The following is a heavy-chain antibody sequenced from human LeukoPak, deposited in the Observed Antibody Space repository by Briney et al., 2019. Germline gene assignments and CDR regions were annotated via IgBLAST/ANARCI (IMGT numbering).Heavy chain of an antibody. Sequence: SETLSLICAVCGGSFSGYYWSWIRDPPGKGLEWIGEINHSGSTNYNPSLKSRVTISVDTSKNQFSLKLSSVTAADTAVYYCARVWEQQLAIDYWGQGTLVTVSS. J-gene: IGHJ4*02. CDR1: GGSFSGYY. V-gene: IGHV4-34*01. CDR3: ARVWEQQLAIDY. CDR2: INHSGST. D-gene: IGHD6-13*01.